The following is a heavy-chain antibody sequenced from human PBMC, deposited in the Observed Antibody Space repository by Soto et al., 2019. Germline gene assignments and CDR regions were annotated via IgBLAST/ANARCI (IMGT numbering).Heavy chain of an antibody. D-gene: IGHD2-15*01. CDR1: GSTFTNYA. V-gene: IGHV3-23*01. CDR2: VIGTGINT. Sequence: EVQLLESGGGLVQPGGPLRLSCAAFGSTFTNYALTWVAHPPGKGREWVASVIGTGINTYHAAPVKGRFTISRDNSRNTMYLEMNRLRAEDTAMYHCAKATRGQCIGAHCYAFDFWGQGILVTVS. CDR3: AKATRGQCIGAHCYAFDF. J-gene: IGHJ4*02.